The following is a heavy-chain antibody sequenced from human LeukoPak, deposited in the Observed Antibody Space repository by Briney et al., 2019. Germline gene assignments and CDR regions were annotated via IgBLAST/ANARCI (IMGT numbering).Heavy chain of an antibody. D-gene: IGHD1-26*01. CDR3: ARHIVGATPSYYYYMDV. V-gene: IGHV1-69*04. J-gene: IGHJ6*03. Sequence: SVKVSCKASGGTFSSYAISWVRQAPGQGLEWMGRIIPILGIANYAQKFQGRVTITADKSTSTAYMELSSLRSEDTAVYYCARHIVGATPSYYYYMDVWGKGTTVTVSS. CDR2: IIPILGIA. CDR1: GGTFSSYA.